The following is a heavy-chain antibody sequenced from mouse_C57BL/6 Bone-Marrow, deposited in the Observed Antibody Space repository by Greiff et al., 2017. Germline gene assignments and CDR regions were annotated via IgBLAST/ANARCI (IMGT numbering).Heavy chain of an antibody. Sequence: VQLQQSGAELVRPGASVKLSCTASGFNIKDDYMHWVKQRPEQGLEWIGWIDPENGDTEYASKFQGKATITADTSSNTAYLQLSSLTSEDTAVYYCTHSNYRFAYWGQGTLVPVAA. CDR3: THSNYRFAY. CDR1: GFNIKDDY. J-gene: IGHJ3*01. D-gene: IGHD2-5*01. V-gene: IGHV14-4*01. CDR2: IDPENGDT.